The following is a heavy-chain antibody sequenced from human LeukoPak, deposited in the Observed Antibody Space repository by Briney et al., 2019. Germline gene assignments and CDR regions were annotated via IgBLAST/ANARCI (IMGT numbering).Heavy chain of an antibody. D-gene: IGHD6-13*01. CDR2: ISAYNGDT. CDR3: ARDYGPIAAAGTEYYYYGLDV. CDR1: GYTFISYG. V-gene: IGHV1-18*01. Sequence: GASVKVSCKASGYTFISYGISWVRQAPGQGLEWMGWISAYNGDTNYAQKLQGRVTMTTDTSTSTAYMELRSLRSDDTAVYYCARDYGPIAAAGTEYYYYGLDVWGQGTTVTVSS. J-gene: IGHJ6*02.